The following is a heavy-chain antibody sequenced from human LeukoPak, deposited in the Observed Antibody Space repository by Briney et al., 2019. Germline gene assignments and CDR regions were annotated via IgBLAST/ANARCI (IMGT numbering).Heavy chain of an antibody. CDR3: AAGYSSSWYKTYNWFDP. V-gene: IGHV3-53*01. CDR2: IYSGGST. J-gene: IGHJ5*02. Sequence: PGGSLRLSCAASGFTVSSNYMSWVRQAPGKGLGWVSVIYSGGSTYYADSVKGRFTTSRDNSKNTLYLQMNSLRAEDTAVYYCAAGYSSSWYKTYNWFDPWGQGTLVTVSS. CDR1: GFTVSSNY. D-gene: IGHD6-13*01.